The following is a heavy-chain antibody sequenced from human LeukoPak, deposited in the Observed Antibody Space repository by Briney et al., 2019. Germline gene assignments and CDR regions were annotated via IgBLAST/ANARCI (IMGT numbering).Heavy chain of an antibody. CDR3: ASQGFLEWLLRYYYYGMDV. CDR1: GGSISSSSYY. D-gene: IGHD3-3*01. V-gene: IGHV4-39*01. Sequence: SETLSLTCTVSGGSISSSSYYWGWIRQPPGKGLEWIGSIYYSGSTYYNPSLKSRVTISVDTSKNQFSLKLSSVTAADTAVYYCASQGFLEWLLRYYYYGMDVWGQGTTVTVSS. J-gene: IGHJ6*02. CDR2: IYYSGST.